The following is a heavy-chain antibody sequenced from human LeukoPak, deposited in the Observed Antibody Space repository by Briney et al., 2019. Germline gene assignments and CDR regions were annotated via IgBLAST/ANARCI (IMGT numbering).Heavy chain of an antibody. CDR3: ARRGPHDAFDI. J-gene: IGHJ3*02. CDR1: GGTFSSYA. CDR2: IIPIFGTA. D-gene: IGHD3-10*01. Sequence: ASVKASCKASGGTFSSYAISWVRQAPGQGLEWMGGIIPIFGTANYAQKFQGGVTITADESTSTAYMELSSLRSEDTAVYYCARRGPHDAFDIWGQGTMVTVSS. V-gene: IGHV1-69*13.